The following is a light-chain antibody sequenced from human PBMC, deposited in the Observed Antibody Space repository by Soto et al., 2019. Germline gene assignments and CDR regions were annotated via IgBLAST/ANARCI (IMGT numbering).Light chain of an antibody. CDR1: SSDVGGYNY. CDR2: DVS. J-gene: IGLJ2*01. CDR3: SSYTSSSTQVV. V-gene: IGLV2-14*01. Sequence: QSALTQPASVSGSPGQSITISCTGTSSDVGGYNYVSWYQQHPGKAPKLMIYDVSNRPSGVSNRFSGSKSGNTASLTISGLQPEDDADYYCSSYTSSSTQVVFGGGTKLTVL.